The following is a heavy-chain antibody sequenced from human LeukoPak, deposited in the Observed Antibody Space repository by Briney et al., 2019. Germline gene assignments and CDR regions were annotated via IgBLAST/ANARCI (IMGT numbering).Heavy chain of an antibody. D-gene: IGHD3-16*01. V-gene: IGHV3-49*04. CDR3: VRDAGVLGWFDS. Sequence: GGSLRLSCTVSGFTFGIYEMNWVRQAPGKGLEWVGFVRSKTYGGTPEYAASVKGRFTISRDDSKGIAYLQMNSLKIEDTAIYYCVRDAGVLGWFDSWGQGTPVTVSS. CDR1: GFTFGIYE. CDR2: VRSKTYGGTP. J-gene: IGHJ5*01.